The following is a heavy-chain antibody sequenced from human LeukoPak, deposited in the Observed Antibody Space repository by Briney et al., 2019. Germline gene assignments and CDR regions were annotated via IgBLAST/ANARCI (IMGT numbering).Heavy chain of an antibody. Sequence: AASVKVSCKASGYTFTGYYMHWVRQAPGQGLEWMGWINPNSGGTNYAQKFQGRVTMIRDTSISTAYMELSRLRSDDTAVYYCARDPASVDYDFWSGSSYYFDYWGQGTLVTVSS. CDR3: ARDPASVDYDFWSGSSYYFDY. J-gene: IGHJ4*02. V-gene: IGHV1-2*02. D-gene: IGHD3-3*01. CDR2: INPNSGGT. CDR1: GYTFTGYY.